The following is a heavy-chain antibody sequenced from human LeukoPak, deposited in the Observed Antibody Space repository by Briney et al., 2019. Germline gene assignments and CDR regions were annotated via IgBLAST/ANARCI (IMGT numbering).Heavy chain of an antibody. CDR3: ARAYSTSWFDY. V-gene: IGHV3-21*01. J-gene: IGHJ4*02. CDR2: ISSSSSYI. Sequence: GGSLRLSCAASGFTFSSYSMNWVRQAPGKGLEWVSSISSSSSYIYYADSVKGRFTISRDNAKNSLYLQMNGLRAEDTAVYYCARAYSTSWFDYWGQGALVTVST. CDR1: GFTFSSYS. D-gene: IGHD6-13*01.